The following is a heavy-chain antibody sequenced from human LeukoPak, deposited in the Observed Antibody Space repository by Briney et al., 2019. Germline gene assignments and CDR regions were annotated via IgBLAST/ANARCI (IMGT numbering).Heavy chain of an antibody. CDR2: ISYDGSNK. D-gene: IGHD3-3*01. Sequence: GRSLRLSCAASGFTFSSYAMHWVRQAPGKGLEWVAVISYDGSNKYYADSVKGRFTISRDNSKNTLYLQMNSLRAEDTAVYYCASSRITIFGVVIISSYWGQGTLVTVSS. V-gene: IGHV3-30*14. J-gene: IGHJ4*02. CDR3: ASSRITIFGVVIISSY. CDR1: GFTFSSYA.